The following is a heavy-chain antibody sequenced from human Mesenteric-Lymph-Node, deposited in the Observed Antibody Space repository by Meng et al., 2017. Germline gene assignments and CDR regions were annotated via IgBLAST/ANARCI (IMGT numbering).Heavy chain of an antibody. Sequence: QALAPGLVKPSGILSLTCTVSGGSISCNGYCWDVVCQPPGKGLGWIGAIYHSGSTSYNPSLQSRVTMFVDTSKNQFSPMLTSVTATDTAVYYCARRRGGSGRDCWGQGTLVTVSS. D-gene: IGHD3-10*01. CDR1: GGSISCNGYC. V-gene: IGHV4-39*01. CDR3: ARRRGGSGRDC. J-gene: IGHJ4*02. CDR2: IYHSGST.